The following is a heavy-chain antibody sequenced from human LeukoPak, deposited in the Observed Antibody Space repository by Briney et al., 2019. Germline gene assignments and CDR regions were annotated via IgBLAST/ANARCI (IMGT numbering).Heavy chain of an antibody. V-gene: IGHV3-30-3*01. J-gene: IGHJ4*02. Sequence: GGSLRLSCAASGFTSTSYAMHWVRQAPGKGLEWVAVISYDGSNKYYADSVKGRFTISRDNSKNTLYVQMNSLRAEDTAVYYCARDARGSGSYYSDYWGQGTLVTVSS. CDR3: ARDARGSGSYYSDY. CDR1: GFTSTSYA. D-gene: IGHD1-26*01. CDR2: ISYDGSNK.